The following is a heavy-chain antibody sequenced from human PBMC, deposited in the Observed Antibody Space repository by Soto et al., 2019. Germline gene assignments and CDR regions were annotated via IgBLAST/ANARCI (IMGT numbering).Heavy chain of an antibody. V-gene: IGHV4-34*01. Sequence: SETLSLTCAVYGGSFSGYYWSWIRQPPGKGLEWIGEINHSGSTNYNPSLKSRVTISVDTSKNQFSLKLSSVIAADTAVYYCARGGITIFGVVIMDNWFDPWGQGTLVTVSS. D-gene: IGHD3-3*01. CDR2: INHSGST. CDR1: GGSFSGYY. CDR3: ARGGITIFGVVIMDNWFDP. J-gene: IGHJ5*02.